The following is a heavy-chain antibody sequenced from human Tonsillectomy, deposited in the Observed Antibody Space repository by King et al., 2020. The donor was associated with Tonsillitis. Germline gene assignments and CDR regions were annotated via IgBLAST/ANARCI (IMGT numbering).Heavy chain of an antibody. D-gene: IGHD3-3*01. J-gene: IGHJ2*01. CDR3: AKDGERYYDFWSGYYDWHFDV. CDR2: ISHDGSKT. Sequence: VQLVESGGGVVQPGKSLRVSCIASGFTFSDYGMHWVRQAPGKGLEWIAVISHDGSKTFLVDSVKGRFTISRDNSKNTLDLQMNSLRTEDTAVYYCAKDGERYYDFWSGYYDWHFDVWGRGSLVTVSS. CDR1: GFTFSDYG. V-gene: IGHV3-30*18.